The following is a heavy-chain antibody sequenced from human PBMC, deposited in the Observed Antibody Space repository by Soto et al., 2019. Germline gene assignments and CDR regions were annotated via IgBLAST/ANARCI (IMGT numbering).Heavy chain of an antibody. V-gene: IGHV3-48*03. CDR1: GFNFSRFE. Sequence: EVQLVESGGGLVQPGGSLRLSCAASGFNFSRFELHWVRQAPGKGLEWISYISSSGSTAYYASSVEGRFTISRDNANNSVYLQMDSRRAEDTALYYCTRAAWFPYVSFYWGQGALVTVSS. CDR3: TRAAWFPYVSFY. D-gene: IGHD3-10*01. CDR2: ISSSGSTA. J-gene: IGHJ4*02.